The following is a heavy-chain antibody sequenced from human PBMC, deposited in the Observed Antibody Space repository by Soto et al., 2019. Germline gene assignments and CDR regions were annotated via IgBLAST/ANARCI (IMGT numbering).Heavy chain of an antibody. V-gene: IGHV1-69*08. Sequence: QVQLVQSGAEVKKPGSSVKVSCKASGGTFSSYTISWVRQAPGQGLEWMGRIIPILGIANYAQKFQGRVTITADKSTSTAHRGGGSLGSEDTAVYYCGRDVGYSSSAGGGYWGQGTLVTVSS. CDR3: GRDVGYSSSAGGGY. J-gene: IGHJ4*02. D-gene: IGHD6-6*01. CDR2: IIPILGIA. CDR1: GGTFSSYT.